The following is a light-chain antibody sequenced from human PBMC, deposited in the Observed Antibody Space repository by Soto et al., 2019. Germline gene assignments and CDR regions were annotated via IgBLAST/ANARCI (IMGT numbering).Light chain of an antibody. CDR1: QTTNTW. V-gene: IGKV1-5*01. J-gene: IGKJ2*01. CDR2: DAS. CDR3: QQYISYAYT. Sequence: DIQMTQFPSTLSASVGDRVTITCRASQTTNTWLAWYQQKPGTAPKLLIYDASSWEGGVPSRFSASGSGTEFTLTISSLQPDDLATYYCQQYISYAYTFGQGTKVEI.